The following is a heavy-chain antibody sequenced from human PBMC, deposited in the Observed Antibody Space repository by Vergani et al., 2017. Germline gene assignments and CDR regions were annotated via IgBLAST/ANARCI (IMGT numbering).Heavy chain of an antibody. CDR2: ISYDGSNK. CDR3: AKDHGDSGYYYYYYMDV. V-gene: IGHV3-30*18. CDR1: GFTFSSYG. Sequence: QVQLVESGGGVVQPGRSLRLSCAASGFTFSSYGMHWVRQAPGKGLEWVAVISYDGSNKYYADSVKGRFTISRDNSKNTLYLQMNSLSAEDTAVYYCAKDHGDSGYYYYYYMDVWGKGTTVTVSS. D-gene: IGHD2-21*02. J-gene: IGHJ6*03.